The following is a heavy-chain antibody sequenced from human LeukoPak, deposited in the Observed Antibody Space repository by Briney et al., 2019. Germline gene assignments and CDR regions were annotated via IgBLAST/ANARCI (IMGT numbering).Heavy chain of an antibody. Sequence: GGSLRLSCAASGFTFSSYWMNWVRQAPGKGLKWVANIKKDGSGKYYVDSVKGRFTISRDHAKNSLYLQKNRLRAEDTAVYYCARGSKPYSSSSYCYYYKDVWGKGTTVTASS. D-gene: IGHD6-6*01. J-gene: IGHJ6*03. V-gene: IGHV3-7*01. CDR1: GFTFSSYW. CDR3: ARGSKPYSSSSYCYYYKDV. CDR2: IKKDGSGK.